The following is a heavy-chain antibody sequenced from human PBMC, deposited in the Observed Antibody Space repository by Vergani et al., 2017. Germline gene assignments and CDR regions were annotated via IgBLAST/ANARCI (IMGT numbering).Heavy chain of an antibody. V-gene: IGHV3-23*01. J-gene: IGHJ6*03. CDR2: ISGSGGST. D-gene: IGHD2-2*01. CDR3: ARVDCSSTSCYDYYYMDV. CDR1: GFTFSSYA. Sequence: EVQLLESGGGLVQPGGSLRLSCAASGFTFSSYAMSWVRQAPGKGLEWVSAISGSGGSTYYADSVKGRFTISRDNSKNTLYLQMNSLRAEDTAVYYCARVDCSSTSCYDYYYMDVWGKGTTVTVSS.